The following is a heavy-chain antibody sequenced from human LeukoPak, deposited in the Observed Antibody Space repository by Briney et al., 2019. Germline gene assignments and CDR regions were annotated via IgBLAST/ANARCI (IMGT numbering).Heavy chain of an antibody. D-gene: IGHD3-22*01. J-gene: IGHJ3*02. Sequence: GGSLRLSCAASGFTFSSYAMHWVRQAPGKGLEWVAVISYDGSNKYYADSVKGRFTISRDNSKNTLYLQMNSLRAEDTAVYYCARDRTMIVVVSLGGAFDIWGQGTMVTVSS. V-gene: IGHV3-30-3*01. CDR1: GFTFSSYA. CDR2: ISYDGSNK. CDR3: ARDRTMIVVVSLGGAFDI.